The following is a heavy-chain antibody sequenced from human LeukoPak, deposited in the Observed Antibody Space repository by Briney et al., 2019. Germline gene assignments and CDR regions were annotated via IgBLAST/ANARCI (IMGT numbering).Heavy chain of an antibody. V-gene: IGHV4-61*02. CDR2: IYTSGST. D-gene: IGHD5-18*01. Sequence: SETLSLTCTVSGGSISSGSYYWSWIRQPAGKGLEWIGRIYTSGSTNYNPSLKSRVTISVDTSKNQFSLKLSSVTAADTAVYYCARGAALGYSYGSDDYWGQGTLVTVSS. J-gene: IGHJ4*02. CDR3: ARGAALGYSYGSDDY. CDR1: GGSISSGSYY.